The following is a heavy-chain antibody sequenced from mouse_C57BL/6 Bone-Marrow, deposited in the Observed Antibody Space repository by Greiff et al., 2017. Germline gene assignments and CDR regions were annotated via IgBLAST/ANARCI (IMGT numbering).Heavy chain of an antibody. V-gene: IGHV1-78*01. CDR1: GYTFTDHT. CDR3: ARDYYGSSPWFAY. J-gene: IGHJ3*01. D-gene: IGHD1-1*01. Sequence: VQLQQSDAELVKPGASVKISCKVSGYTFTDHTIHWMKQRPEQGLEWIGYIYPRDGSTKYNEKFKGKATLTADKSSSPAYMQLNSLTSEDSAVYFCARDYYGSSPWFAYWGQGTLVTVSA. CDR2: IYPRDGST.